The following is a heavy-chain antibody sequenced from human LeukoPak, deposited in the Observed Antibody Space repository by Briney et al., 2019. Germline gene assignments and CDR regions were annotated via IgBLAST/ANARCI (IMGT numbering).Heavy chain of an antibody. D-gene: IGHD5-18*01. Sequence: GGSLRLSCSASGFTFSRYAMHWVRQAPGKGLEYVSAISSNGGSTYYADSVKGRFTISRDNSKNTLYLQMNSLRAEDAAVYFCASGKYRYGDNWFDPWGQGTLVTVSS. CDR2: ISSNGGST. CDR3: ASGKYRYGDNWFDP. CDR1: GFTFSRYA. J-gene: IGHJ5*02. V-gene: IGHV3-64*04.